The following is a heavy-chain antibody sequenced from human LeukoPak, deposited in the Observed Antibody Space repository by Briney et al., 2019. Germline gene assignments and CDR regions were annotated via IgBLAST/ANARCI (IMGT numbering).Heavy chain of an antibody. V-gene: IGHV3-30*18. J-gene: IGHJ6*02. CDR3: AKVTRSVREPYYYGMDV. CDR1: GFTFSSYG. Sequence: GGSLRLSCAASGFTFSSYGMHWVRQAPVKGLEWVAVISYDGSNKYYADSVKGRFTVSRDNSKNTLYLQMNSLRAEDTAVYYCAKVTRSVREPYYYGMDVWGQGTTVTVSS. CDR2: ISYDGSNK. D-gene: IGHD3-10*01.